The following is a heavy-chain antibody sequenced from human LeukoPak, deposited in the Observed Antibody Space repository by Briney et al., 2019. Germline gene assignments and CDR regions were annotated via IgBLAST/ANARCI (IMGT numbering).Heavy chain of an antibody. CDR2: ISSSSSYI. CDR1: GFTFSSYS. J-gene: IGHJ6*03. D-gene: IGHD4-11*01. CDR3: ARVSTVRSWDYYYYYMDV. V-gene: IGHV3-21*01. Sequence: GGSLRLSCAASGFTFSSYSMNWVRQAPGKGLEWVSSISSSSSYIYYADSVKGRFTISRDNAKNSLYLQMNSLRAEDTAVYYCARVSTVRSWDYYYYYMDVWGKGTTVTVSS.